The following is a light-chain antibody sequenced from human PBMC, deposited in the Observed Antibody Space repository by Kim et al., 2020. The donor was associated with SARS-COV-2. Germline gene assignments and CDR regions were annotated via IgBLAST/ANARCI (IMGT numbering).Light chain of an antibody. CDR1: QSVSSGY. CDR3: QQYDSPPLT. V-gene: IGKV3-20*01. J-gene: IGKJ4*01. Sequence: SPGERGTLSCRASQSVSSGYLAWYQQKPGQAPRLLIYGASNRATGIPDRFSGSGSGTDFTLTISRLEPEDFAVYYCQQYDSPPLTFGGGTKVDIK. CDR2: GAS.